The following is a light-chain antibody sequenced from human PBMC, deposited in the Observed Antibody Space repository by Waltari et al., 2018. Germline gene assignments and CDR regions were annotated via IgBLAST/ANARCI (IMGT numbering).Light chain of an antibody. CDR2: KDS. V-gene: IGLV3-27*01. J-gene: IGLJ2*01. Sequence: RWCQRKPGHAPLVGMCKDSGRPSGIPERFSGSSSGTTVTLTVSGAQVDDEADYYCYSAADNSLVFGGGTKLTVL. CDR3: YSAADNSLV.